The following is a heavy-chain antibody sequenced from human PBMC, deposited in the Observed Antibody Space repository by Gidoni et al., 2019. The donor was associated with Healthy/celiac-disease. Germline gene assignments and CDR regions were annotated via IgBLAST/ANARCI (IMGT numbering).Heavy chain of an antibody. CDR3: STRYCSGGSCFFQH. Sequence: QVKLVQSGAEAQKPGASVTVSCQVSGYTLTELSMNWVRQAPGQGLEWMGGFEPEDGETIYAQKFQGRVTMIEDTSTDTAYMELSSLRSEDTAVYYCSTRYCSGGSCFFQHWGQGTLVTVSS. CDR1: GYTLTELS. J-gene: IGHJ1*01. D-gene: IGHD2-15*01. V-gene: IGHV1-24*01. CDR2: FEPEDGET.